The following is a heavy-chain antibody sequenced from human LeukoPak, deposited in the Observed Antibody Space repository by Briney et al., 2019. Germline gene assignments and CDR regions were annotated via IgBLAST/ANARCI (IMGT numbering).Heavy chain of an antibody. CDR2: IKQDGSEK. J-gene: IGHJ4*02. CDR3: ARVGGWELSFDY. CDR1: GFTFSNYW. V-gene: IGHV3-7*01. D-gene: IGHD1-26*01. Sequence: GGSLRLSCAASGFTFSNYWMSWVRQAPGKGLEWVANIKQDGSEKYYVDSVKGRYTISRDNAKNSLYLQMNSLRAEDTAVYYCARVGGWELSFDYWGQGTLVTVSS.